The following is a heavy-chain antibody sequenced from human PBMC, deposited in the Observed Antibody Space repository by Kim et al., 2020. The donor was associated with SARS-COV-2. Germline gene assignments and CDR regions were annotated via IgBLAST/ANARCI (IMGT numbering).Heavy chain of an antibody. V-gene: IGHV1-3*01. J-gene: IGHJ4*02. CDR2: INAGNGNT. CDR3: ARDRGDSLLWFGELSEGGLDY. Sequence: ASVKVSCKASGYTFTSYAMHWVRQAPGQRLEWMGWINAGNGNTKYSQKFQGRVTITRDTSASTAYMELSSLRSEDTAVYYCARDRGDSLLWFGELSEGGLDYWGQGTLVTVSS. D-gene: IGHD3-10*01. CDR1: GYTFTSYA.